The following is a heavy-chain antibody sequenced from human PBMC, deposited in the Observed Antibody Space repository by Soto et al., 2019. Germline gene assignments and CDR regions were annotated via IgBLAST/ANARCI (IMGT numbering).Heavy chain of an antibody. CDR1: GFTFSHYF. CDR2: ISSTGRTI. CDR3: ARSYSSGWEVDD. V-gene: IGHV3-11*01. J-gene: IGHJ4*02. Sequence: SLRLSCAASGFTFSHYFMSWIRKAPGKGLEWVSYISSTGRTIYYADSVKGRFTVSRDNAQNSLSLKLNSLRVEDTAVYYCARSYSSGWEVDDLGQGTQVTV. D-gene: IGHD6-19*01.